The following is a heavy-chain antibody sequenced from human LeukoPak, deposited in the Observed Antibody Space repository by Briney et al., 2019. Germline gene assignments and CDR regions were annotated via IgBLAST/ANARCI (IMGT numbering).Heavy chain of an antibody. CDR2: IYYTGST. V-gene: IGHV4-59*01. CDR3: ARVGFGNTPHPIDY. Sequence: SETLSLTCTVSGGSISSYYWSWIRQPPGKGLEWIGYIYYTGSTNYNPSLKSRVTISVDTSKDQFSLELTSVTAADTAVYYCARVGFGNTPHPIDYWGQGTLVTVSS. J-gene: IGHJ4*02. CDR1: GGSISSYY. D-gene: IGHD4-23*01.